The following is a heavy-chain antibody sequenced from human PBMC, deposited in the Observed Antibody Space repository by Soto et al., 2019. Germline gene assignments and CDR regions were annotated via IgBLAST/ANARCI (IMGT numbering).Heavy chain of an antibody. CDR1: GGSISICDYY. D-gene: IGHD3-16*01. V-gene: IGHV4-30-4*01. CDR3: AKVWGRYDYYYGMHV. CDR2: IYYSGST. J-gene: IGHJ6*04. Sequence: SETLSLTCTFSGGSISICDYYWSWIRQPPRKGLEWIGYIYYSGSTYYNPSLKSRVTISVDTSKNQFSLKLSSVTAADTAVYYCAKVWGRYDYYYGMHVWGTGTQVTVSS.